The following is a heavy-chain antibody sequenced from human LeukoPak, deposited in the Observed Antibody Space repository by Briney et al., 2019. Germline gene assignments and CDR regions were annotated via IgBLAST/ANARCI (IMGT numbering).Heavy chain of an antibody. CDR1: GGSISSSSYY. D-gene: IGHD6-13*01. CDR2: IYYSGST. V-gene: IGHV4-39*01. J-gene: IGHJ3*02. Sequence: SETLSLTCTVSGGSISSSSYYWGWIRQPPGKGLEWIGSIYYSGSTYYNPSLKSRVTISVDTSKNQFSLKLSSVTAADTAVYYCARPSYSSSWADAFDIWGQGQWSPSLQ. CDR3: ARPSYSSSWADAFDI.